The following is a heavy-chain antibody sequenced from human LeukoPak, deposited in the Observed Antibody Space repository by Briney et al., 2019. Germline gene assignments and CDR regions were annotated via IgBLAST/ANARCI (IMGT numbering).Heavy chain of an antibody. CDR2: ISGSGGST. CDR1: GFTFSSYG. D-gene: IGHD3-9*01. CDR3: AKDPYDILTGYYRRGSY. Sequence: GGSLRLSCAASGFTFSSYGMSWVRQAPGKGLEWVSAISGSGGSTYYADSVKGRFTISRDNSKNTLYLQMNSLRAEDTAVYYCAKDPYDILTGYYRRGSYWGQGTLVTVSS. V-gene: IGHV3-23*01. J-gene: IGHJ4*02.